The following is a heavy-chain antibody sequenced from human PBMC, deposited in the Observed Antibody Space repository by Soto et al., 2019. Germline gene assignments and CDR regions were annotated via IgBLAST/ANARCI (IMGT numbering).Heavy chain of an antibody. CDR2: INHSGST. CDR3: ARDARRDTTGDYHYYMDV. J-gene: IGHJ6*03. CDR1: GGSFSGYY. V-gene: IGHV4-34*01. Sequence: PSETLSLTCAVYGGSFSGYYWSWIRQPPGKGLEWIGEINHSGSTNYNPSLKSRVTISVDTSKNQFSLKLSSVTAADTAVFYCARDARRDTTGDYHYYMDVWGKGTTVTVSS. D-gene: IGHD5-18*01.